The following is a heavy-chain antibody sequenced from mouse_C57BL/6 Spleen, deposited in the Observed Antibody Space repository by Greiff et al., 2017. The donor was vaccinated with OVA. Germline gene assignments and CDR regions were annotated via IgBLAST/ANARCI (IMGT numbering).Heavy chain of an antibody. CDR2: ISYDGSN. V-gene: IGHV3-6*01. D-gene: IGHD1-1*01. J-gene: IGHJ2*01. CDR3: ARGVLRYFGY. CDR1: GYSITSGYY. Sequence: EVKLQESGPGLVKPSQSLSLTCSVTGYSITSGYYWNWIRQFPGNKLEWMGYISYDGSNNYNPSLKNRISITRDTSKNQFFLKLNSVTTEDTATYYCARGVLRYFGYWGQGATLTVSS.